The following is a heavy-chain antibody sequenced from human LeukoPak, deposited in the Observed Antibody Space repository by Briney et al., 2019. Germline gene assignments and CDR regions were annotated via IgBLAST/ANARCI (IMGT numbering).Heavy chain of an antibody. D-gene: IGHD5-18*01. CDR2: ISSSSSTI. Sequence: GGSLRLSCAASGFTFSSYGMHWVRQAPGKGLEWVSYISSSSSTIYYADSVKGRFTISRDNAKNSLYLQMNSLRAEDTAVYYCARDPLQLAYYYYYYMDVWGKGTTVTVSS. J-gene: IGHJ6*03. CDR3: ARDPLQLAYYYYYYMDV. V-gene: IGHV3-48*01. CDR1: GFTFSSYG.